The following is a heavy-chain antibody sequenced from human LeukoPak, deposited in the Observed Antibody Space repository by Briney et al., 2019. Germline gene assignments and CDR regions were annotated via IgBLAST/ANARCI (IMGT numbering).Heavy chain of an antibody. CDR2: TRQDGGEK. V-gene: IGHV3-7*01. CDR1: GFTFSSYW. D-gene: IGHD6-13*01. J-gene: IGHJ4*01. Sequence: QPGGSLRLSCAVSGFTFSSYWMNWVRQAPGKGLEWVASTRQDGGEKSYVDSVKGRFTCSRDNTKNSLYLQMSSLRAEDTAVYYCARDGTAAGLYFDLWGQGTLVTVSS. CDR3: ARDGTAAGLYFDL.